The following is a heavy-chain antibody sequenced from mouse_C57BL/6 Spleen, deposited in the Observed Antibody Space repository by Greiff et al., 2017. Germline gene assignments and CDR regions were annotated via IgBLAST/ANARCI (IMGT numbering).Heavy chain of an antibody. V-gene: IGHV1-76*01. D-gene: IGHD3-2*01. CDR3: ARDSSAGAMDY. Sequence: QVQLQQSGAELVRPGASVKLSCKASGYTFTDYYINWVKQRPGQGLEWIARIYPGSGNTYYNEKFKGKATLTAEKSSSTAYMQLSSLTSEDSAVYFCARDSSAGAMDYWGQGTSVTVSS. CDR1: GYTFTDYY. CDR2: IYPGSGNT. J-gene: IGHJ4*01.